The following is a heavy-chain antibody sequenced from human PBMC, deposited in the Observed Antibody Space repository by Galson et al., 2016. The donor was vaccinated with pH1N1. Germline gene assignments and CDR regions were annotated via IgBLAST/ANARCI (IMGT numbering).Heavy chain of an antibody. Sequence: QSGAEVKKPGKSLKISCKGSGYSFTNYWIGWVRQMPGKGLEWMGIIYPSDSGTRYSPSFQGQVTISADKSISTVYLQWSNLKASDTAIYYCARGSGSPDSYYYYGMDVWGQGTTVTVSS. CDR2: IYPSDSGT. D-gene: IGHD3-10*01. J-gene: IGHJ6*02. CDR3: ARGSGSPDSYYYYGMDV. CDR1: GYSFTNYW. V-gene: IGHV5-51*01.